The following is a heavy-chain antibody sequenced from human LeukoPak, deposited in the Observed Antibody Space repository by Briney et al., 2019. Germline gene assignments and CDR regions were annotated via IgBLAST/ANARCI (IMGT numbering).Heavy chain of an antibody. D-gene: IGHD2-2*01. CDR3: ARDIVVPAASNAFDI. CDR1: GGTFSSYA. J-gene: IGHJ3*02. V-gene: IGHV1-69*04. Sequence: SVTVSCKASGGTFSSYAISWVRQPPGQGLEWMGRIIPILGIANYAQKFQGRVTITADKSTSTAYMELSSLRSEDTAVYYCARDIVVPAASNAFDIWGQGTMVTVSS. CDR2: IIPILGIA.